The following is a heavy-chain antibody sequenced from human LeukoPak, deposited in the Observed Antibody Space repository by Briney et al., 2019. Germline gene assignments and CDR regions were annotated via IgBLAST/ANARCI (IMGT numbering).Heavy chain of an antibody. CDR1: GFTFSNYG. V-gene: IGHV3-30*18. Sequence: GGSLRLSCAASGFTFSNYGMHWVRQAPGKGLEWVAVISHDGSNKYFADSVKGRFTISRDNSKNTLYLQMNSLRAEDTALYYCAKVTWDSISGVDCWGQGTLVTVSS. CDR3: AKVTWDSISGVDC. J-gene: IGHJ4*02. CDR2: ISHDGSNK. D-gene: IGHD3-3*02.